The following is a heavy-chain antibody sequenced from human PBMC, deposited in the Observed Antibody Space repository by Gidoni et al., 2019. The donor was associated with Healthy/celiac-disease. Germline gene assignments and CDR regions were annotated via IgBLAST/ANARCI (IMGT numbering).Heavy chain of an antibody. Sequence: GFTFSSYAMHWVRQAPGKGLEWVAVISYDGSNKYYADSVKGRFTISRDNSKNTLYLQMNSLSAEDTAVYYCATYCSSTSCADYWGQGTLVTVSS. CDR2: ISYDGSNK. D-gene: IGHD2-2*01. V-gene: IGHV3-30-3*01. CDR1: GFTFSSYA. J-gene: IGHJ4*02. CDR3: ATYCSSTSCADY.